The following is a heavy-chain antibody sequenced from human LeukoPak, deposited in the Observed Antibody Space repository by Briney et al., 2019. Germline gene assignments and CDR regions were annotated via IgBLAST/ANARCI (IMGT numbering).Heavy chain of an antibody. Sequence: ASVKVSCKASGYTFSSYGISWVRQAPGQGLEWMGWISAYNGNTNYAQKLQGRVTVTTATSTSTAYMELRSLRSDDTAVYYCARTPYYYDSSGYYAYWGQGTLVTVSS. CDR3: ARTPYYYDSSGYYAY. J-gene: IGHJ4*02. CDR2: ISAYNGNT. CDR1: GYTFSSYG. D-gene: IGHD3-22*01. V-gene: IGHV1-18*01.